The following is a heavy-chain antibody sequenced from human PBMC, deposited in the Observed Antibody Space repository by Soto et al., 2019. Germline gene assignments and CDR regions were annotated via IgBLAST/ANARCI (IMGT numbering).Heavy chain of an antibody. J-gene: IGHJ5*02. Sequence: PGGSLRLSCAASGFTFSSYGMHWVRQAPGKGLEWVAVIWYDGSNKYYADSVKGRFTISRDNSKNTLYLQMNSLRAEDTAVYYCAIDWDCSGGSGYLNWFDPWGQGTLVTVSS. D-gene: IGHD2-15*01. V-gene: IGHV3-33*01. CDR1: GFTFSSYG. CDR3: AIDWDCSGGSGYLNWFDP. CDR2: IWYDGSNK.